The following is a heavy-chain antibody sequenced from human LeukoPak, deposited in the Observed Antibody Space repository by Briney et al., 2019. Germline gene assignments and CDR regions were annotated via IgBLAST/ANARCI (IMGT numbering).Heavy chain of an antibody. D-gene: IGHD6-19*01. Sequence: GGSLRLSCAASGFTFSSYGMHWVRQAPGKGLEWVAFIRYDGSNKYYADSVKGRFTISRDNSKNTLYLQMNSLRAEDTAVYYCATAGTSAYSSGCPCFDYWGQGTLVTVS. CDR3: ATAGTSAYSSGCPCFDY. CDR1: GFTFSSYG. V-gene: IGHV3-30*02. CDR2: IRYDGSNK. J-gene: IGHJ4*02.